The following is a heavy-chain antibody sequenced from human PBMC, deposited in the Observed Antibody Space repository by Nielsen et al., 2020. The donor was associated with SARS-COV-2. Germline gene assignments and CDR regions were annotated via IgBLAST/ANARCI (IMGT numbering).Heavy chain of an antibody. J-gene: IGHJ3*02. CDR1: GFTFSSYS. D-gene: IGHD5-18*01. Sequence: ESLKIPCAASGFTFSSYSMNWVRQAPGKVLEWFSYISSSSSTIYYADSVKGRFTISRDNAKNSLYLQMNSLRDEDTAVYYCARGGQLWSDDAFDIWGQGTMVTVSS. CDR2: ISSSSSTI. CDR3: ARGGQLWSDDAFDI. V-gene: IGHV3-48*02.